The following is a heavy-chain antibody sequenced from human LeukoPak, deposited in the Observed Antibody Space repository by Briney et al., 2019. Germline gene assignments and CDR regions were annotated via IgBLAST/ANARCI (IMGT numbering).Heavy chain of an antibody. V-gene: IGHV3-48*03. CDR2: ISSSGSTI. Sequence: GGSLRLSCAASGFTFSSYEMNWVRQAPGKGLEWVSYISSSGSTIYYADSVKGRFTISRDNAKNSLYLQMNSLRAEDTAVYYCARDQRWLQYPYCFDYWGQGTLVTVSS. J-gene: IGHJ4*02. CDR1: GFTFSSYE. D-gene: IGHD5-24*01. CDR3: ARDQRWLQYPYCFDY.